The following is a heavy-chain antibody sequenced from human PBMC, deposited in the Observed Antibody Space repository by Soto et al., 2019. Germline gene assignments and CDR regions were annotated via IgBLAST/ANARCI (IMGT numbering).Heavy chain of an antibody. V-gene: IGHV3-30*04. CDR2: ISYDGSNK. J-gene: IGHJ6*02. CDR1: GFTFSSYA. CDR3: AKDSGWFGTDGMDV. D-gene: IGHD3-10*01. Sequence: GGSLRLSCAASGFTFSSYAMHWVRQAPGKGLEWVVVISYDGSNKYYADSVKGRFTISRDNSKNTLYLQMNSLRAEDTAVYYCAKDSGWFGTDGMDVWGQGTTVTVSS.